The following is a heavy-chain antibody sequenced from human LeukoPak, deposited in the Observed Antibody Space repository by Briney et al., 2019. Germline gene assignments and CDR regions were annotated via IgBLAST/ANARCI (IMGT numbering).Heavy chain of an antibody. J-gene: IGHJ6*03. CDR2: INPNSGGT. D-gene: IGHD3-22*01. V-gene: IGHV1-2*02. CDR3: ARDSTYYYDSSGYYYYYYMDV. Sequence: ASVKVSCKASGYTFTGYYMHWVRQAPGQGLEWMGWINPNSGGTNYAQKFQGRVTMTRDKSIRTAYMELSRLTSDDTAVYYCARDSTYYYDSSGYYYYYYMDVWGKGTTVTVSS. CDR1: GYTFTGYY.